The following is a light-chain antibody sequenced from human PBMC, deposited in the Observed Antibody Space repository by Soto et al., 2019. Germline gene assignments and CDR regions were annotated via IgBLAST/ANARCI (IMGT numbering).Light chain of an antibody. Sequence: DIVMTQSPDSLAVSLGVRATINCKSSQSVLYSSDNKNYLAWYQQKPGQPPKLLFYWASTRESGVPDRFSGSGSGTDFTLTISSLQAEDVVVYYCQQYYGSPTFGGGTKVEIK. V-gene: IGKV4-1*01. J-gene: IGKJ4*01. CDR3: QQYYGSPT. CDR1: QSVLYSSDNKNY. CDR2: WAS.